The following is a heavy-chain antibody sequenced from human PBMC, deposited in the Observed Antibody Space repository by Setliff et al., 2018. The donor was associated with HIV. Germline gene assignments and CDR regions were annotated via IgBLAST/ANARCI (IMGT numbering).Heavy chain of an antibody. D-gene: IGHD3-10*01. CDR1: GGSFSGYY. Sequence: SETLSLTCAVYGGSFSGYYWSWIRQPPGKGLEWIGEINHSGSTNYNPSLKSRVTILVDTSKNQFSLKLSSVTAADTAVYYCAARNSGNPTRHFDYWGQGTLVTVSS. CDR3: AARNSGNPTRHFDY. CDR2: INHSGST. V-gene: IGHV4-34*01. J-gene: IGHJ4*02.